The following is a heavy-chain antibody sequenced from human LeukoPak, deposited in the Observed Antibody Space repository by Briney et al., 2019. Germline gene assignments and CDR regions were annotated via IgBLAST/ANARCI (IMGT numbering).Heavy chain of an antibody. V-gene: IGHV3-23*01. CDR2: ISGSGGST. D-gene: IGHD3-10*01. CDR3: LMVQGVDFDY. Sequence: PGGSLRLSCAASGFTFSSYAMSWVRQAPGKGLEWVSAISGSGGSTHYADSVKGRFTISRDNSKNTLYLQMNSLRAEDTAVYYCLMVQGVDFDYWGQGTLVTVSS. J-gene: IGHJ4*02. CDR1: GFTFSSYA.